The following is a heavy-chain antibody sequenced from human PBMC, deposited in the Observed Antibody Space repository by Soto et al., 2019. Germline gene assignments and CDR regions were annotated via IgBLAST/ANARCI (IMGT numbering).Heavy chain of an antibody. J-gene: IGHJ4*02. V-gene: IGHV3-30*18. D-gene: IGHD3-10*01. CDR2: ISYDGDNE. Sequence: HPGGSLRLSCAASGFTFSNYGMHWVRQAPGKGLEWVAIISYDGDNEYYADSVRGRFTISRDNSKNTLYLQTSSLRHEDTAVYYCAKDALGGFGEALYDYWGQGTLVTVS. CDR3: AKDALGGFGEALYDY. CDR1: GFTFSNYG.